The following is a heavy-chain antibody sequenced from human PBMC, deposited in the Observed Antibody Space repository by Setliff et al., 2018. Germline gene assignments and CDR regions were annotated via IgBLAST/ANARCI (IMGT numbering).Heavy chain of an antibody. D-gene: IGHD6-19*01. Sequence: GGSLRLSCAASGFSINNAWLSWVRQAPGKGLEWVGRIKSKTDGGTPDYATPVKGRFTISRDDSKNTLYLPMNSLKTEDTADYYCATPALYSTGCFGYHGMDVWGQGTTVT. CDR2: IKSKTDGGTP. J-gene: IGHJ6*02. CDR3: ATPALYSTGCFGYHGMDV. V-gene: IGHV3-15*01. CDR1: GFSINNAW.